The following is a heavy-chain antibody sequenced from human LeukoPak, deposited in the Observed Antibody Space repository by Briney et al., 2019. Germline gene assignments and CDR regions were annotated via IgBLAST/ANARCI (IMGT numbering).Heavy chain of an antibody. J-gene: IGHJ4*02. CDR1: GFKFDDYA. D-gene: IGHD3-3*01. V-gene: IGHV3-9*01. Sequence: GTSLRLSCAASGFKFDDYAMHWFRRVPGKGLEWVSGMSWNREKIGYVDSVKGRFIISRDDATNSLYLQMNSLRDEDTAIYYCAKGNQFLVNIFDSWGQGTLVAVSS. CDR2: MSWNREKI. CDR3: AKGNQFLVNIFDS.